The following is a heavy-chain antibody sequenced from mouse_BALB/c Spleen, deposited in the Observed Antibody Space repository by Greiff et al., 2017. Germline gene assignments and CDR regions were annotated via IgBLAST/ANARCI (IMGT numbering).Heavy chain of an antibody. V-gene: IGHV1S137*01. CDR1: GYTFTDYA. J-gene: IGHJ4*01. D-gene: IGHD2-14*01. CDR3: ARGDRSLYAMDY. Sequence: QVHVKQSGAELVRPGVSVKISCKGSGYTFTDYAMHWVKQSHAKSLEWIGVISTYYGDASYNQKFKGKATMTVDKSSSTAYMELARLTSEDSAIYYCARGDRSLYAMDYWGQGTSVTVSS. CDR2: ISTYYGDA.